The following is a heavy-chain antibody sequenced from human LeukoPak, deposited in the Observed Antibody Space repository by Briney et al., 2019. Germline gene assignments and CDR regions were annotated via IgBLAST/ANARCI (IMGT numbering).Heavy chain of an antibody. D-gene: IGHD3-22*01. Sequence: PSETLSLTCTVSGGSISSYYWSWIRQPPGKGLEWIGRIYTSGSTNYNPSLKSRVTMSVDTSKNQFSLKLSSVTAADTAVYYCARDRYYYDSSGYDPYFDYWGQGTLVTVSS. CDR1: GGSISSYY. CDR3: ARDRYYYDSSGYDPYFDY. J-gene: IGHJ4*02. CDR2: IYTSGST. V-gene: IGHV4-4*07.